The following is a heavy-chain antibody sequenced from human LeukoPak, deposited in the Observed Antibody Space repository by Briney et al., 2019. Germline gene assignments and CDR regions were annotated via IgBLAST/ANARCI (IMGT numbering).Heavy chain of an antibody. CDR3: ARVRLLGTWKRLYYFDY. J-gene: IGHJ4*02. V-gene: IGHV4-39*07. D-gene: IGHD7-27*01. Sequence: PSETLSLTCTVSGGSISSSSYYWGWIRQPPGKGLEWIGSIYYSGSTYYNPSLKSRVTISVDTSKNQFSLKLSSGTAADTAVYYCARVRLLGTWKRLYYFDYWGQGTLVTVSS. CDR1: GGSISSSSYY. CDR2: IYYSGST.